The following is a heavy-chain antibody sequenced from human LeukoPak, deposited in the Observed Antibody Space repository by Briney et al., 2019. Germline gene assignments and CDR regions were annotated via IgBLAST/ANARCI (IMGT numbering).Heavy chain of an antibody. Sequence: ASVKVSCKASGYTFTGYYMHWVRQAPGQGLEWMGRINPNSGGTNYAQKFQGRVTMTRETSISTAYMELSRLRSDDTAVYYCARAETGTYYYDSSGSFDYWGQGTLVTVSS. J-gene: IGHJ4*02. D-gene: IGHD3-22*01. CDR2: INPNSGGT. CDR1: GYTFTGYY. CDR3: ARAETGTYYYDSSGSFDY. V-gene: IGHV1-2*06.